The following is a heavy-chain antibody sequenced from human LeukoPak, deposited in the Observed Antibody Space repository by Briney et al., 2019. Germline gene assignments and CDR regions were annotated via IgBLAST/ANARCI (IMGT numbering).Heavy chain of an antibody. CDR2: IHPSGGST. CDR3: ARITMTTGGWYFDL. J-gene: IGHJ2*01. Sequence: GASVKVSCKASGYTFTNNYMHWVRQAPGQGLEWMGVIHPSGGSTSYAQKFQGRVTMTKDTSTSTVYVELSSLRSKDTALYYCARITMTTGGWYFDLWGRGTLVTVSS. D-gene: IGHD3-22*01. V-gene: IGHV1-46*01. CDR1: GYTFTNNY.